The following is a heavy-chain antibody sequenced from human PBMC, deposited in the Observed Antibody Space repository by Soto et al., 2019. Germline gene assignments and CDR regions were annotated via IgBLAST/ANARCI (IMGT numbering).Heavy chain of an antibody. CDR1: GGSISSAGYY. V-gene: IGHV4-31*03. D-gene: IGHD2-2*01. CDR3: ARGMVPAASPFDY. J-gene: IGHJ4*02. Sequence: SETLSLTCTVSGGSISSAGYYWSWIRRHPGKGLEWIGYIYYSGSTYYNPSLKSRVTISVDTSKNQFSLKLSSVTAADTAVYYCARGMVPAASPFDYWGQGTLVTVSS. CDR2: IYYSGST.